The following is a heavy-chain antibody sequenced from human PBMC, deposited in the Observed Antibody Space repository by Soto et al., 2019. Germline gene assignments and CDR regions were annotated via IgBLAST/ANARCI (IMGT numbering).Heavy chain of an antibody. D-gene: IGHD3-22*01. CDR1: GLIFTTYY. J-gene: IGHJ4*02. CDR3: AGLYHYDSSGYYDY. V-gene: IGHV1-46*01. CDR2: INPSGGRT. Sequence: ASVTVSSTASGLIFTTYYMHCMRQALGQGLEWIGKINPSGGRTKYAQKFQGRVTMTRDTSTSTFQMERSSLTSEDTVVYYCAGLYHYDSSGYYDYWGQGTLVTVSS.